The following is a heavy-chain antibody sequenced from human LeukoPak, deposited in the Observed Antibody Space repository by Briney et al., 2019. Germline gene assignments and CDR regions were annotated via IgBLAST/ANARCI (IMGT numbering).Heavy chain of an antibody. Sequence: PGGSLRLSCAASGFSFSLYSMHWVRQAPGKGLEWVAVISYDGSNKYYADSAEGRFTISRDNSKNTLFLQMNSLRAEDTAVYYCAREPRSRWGSSWYSYYYGMDVWGQGTTVTVSS. CDR3: AREPRSRWGSSWYSYYYGMDV. J-gene: IGHJ6*02. CDR2: ISYDGSNK. V-gene: IGHV3-30*04. CDR1: GFSFSLYS. D-gene: IGHD6-13*01.